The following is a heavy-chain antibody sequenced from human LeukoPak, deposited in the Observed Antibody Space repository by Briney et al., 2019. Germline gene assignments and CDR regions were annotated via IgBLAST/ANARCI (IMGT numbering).Heavy chain of an antibody. CDR2: IKPDGSEK. J-gene: IGHJ4*02. V-gene: IGHV3-7*01. D-gene: IGHD3-10*01. CDR1: GFTFSNYW. Sequence: GGFLRLSCAASGFTFSNYWMNWVRQAPGKGLEWVANIKPDGSEKYYVDSVKGRFSISRDNAQNLLYLQMNSLRAEDTAVYYCLAAGGYWGQGTLVTVSS. CDR3: LAAGGY.